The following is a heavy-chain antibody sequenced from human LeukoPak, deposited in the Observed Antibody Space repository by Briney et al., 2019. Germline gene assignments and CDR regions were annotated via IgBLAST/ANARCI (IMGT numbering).Heavy chain of an antibody. V-gene: IGHV3-21*01. D-gene: IGHD6-13*01. J-gene: IGHJ4*02. CDR1: GFTFSTYS. CDR3: AKTGIAAAAIDY. CDR2: ISSNNRYI. Sequence: GGSLRLSCAASGFTFSTYSMNWVRQAPGKGLEWVSSISSNNRYIYYADSVKGRFTISRGNSKNTLYLQMNSLRAEDTAVYYCAKTGIAAAAIDYWGQGTLVTVSS.